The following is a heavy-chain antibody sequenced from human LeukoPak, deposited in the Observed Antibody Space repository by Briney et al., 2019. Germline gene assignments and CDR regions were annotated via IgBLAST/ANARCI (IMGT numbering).Heavy chain of an antibody. CDR1: GFTFSSYS. CDR2: ISSSSSYI. V-gene: IGHV3-21*01. Sequence: PGGSLRLSCAASGFTFSSYSMNWVRQAPGKGLEWVSSISSSSSYICYADSVKGRFTISRDNAKNSLYLQMNSLRAEDTAVYYCARDLGYCSSTSCQQAYYFDYWGQGTLVTVSS. CDR3: ARDLGYCSSTSCQQAYYFDY. J-gene: IGHJ4*02. D-gene: IGHD2-2*01.